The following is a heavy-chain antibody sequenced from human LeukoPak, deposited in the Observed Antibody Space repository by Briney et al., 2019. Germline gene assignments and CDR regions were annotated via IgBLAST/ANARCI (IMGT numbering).Heavy chain of an antibody. CDR2: FDPEDGET. Sequence: ASVKVSCKVSGYTLTELSMHWVRQAPGKGLEWMGGFDPEDGETIYAQKFQGRVTMTEDTSTDTAYMELSSLRSEDTAVYYCATDFLRYFERRNGMDVWGQGTTVTVSS. D-gene: IGHD3-9*01. V-gene: IGHV1-24*01. CDR3: ATDFLRYFERRNGMDV. J-gene: IGHJ6*02. CDR1: GYTLTELS.